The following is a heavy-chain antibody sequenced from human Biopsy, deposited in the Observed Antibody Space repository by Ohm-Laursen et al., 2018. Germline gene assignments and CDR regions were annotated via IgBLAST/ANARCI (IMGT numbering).Heavy chain of an antibody. Sequence: GTLSLTCSVSGGSMTGYERSWIRQSPGRGLEWIAYIYYSGSTDYNPSLKSRVTISLDTSKNQVSLTLSSVTAADTAVYYCARDSGILNYGNFKYYHYYGMDVWGQGTKVTVSS. CDR2: IYYSGST. V-gene: IGHV4-59*01. CDR3: ARDSGILNYGNFKYYHYYGMDV. CDR1: GGSMTGYE. D-gene: IGHD4-11*01. J-gene: IGHJ6*02.